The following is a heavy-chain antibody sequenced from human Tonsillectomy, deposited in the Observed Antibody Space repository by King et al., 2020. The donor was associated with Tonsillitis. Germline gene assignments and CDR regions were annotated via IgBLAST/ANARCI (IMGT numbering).Heavy chain of an antibody. Sequence: VQLVESGGGVVQPGRSLRLSCAASGFTFSSYGMNWVRQAPGKGLEWVAVISYDGSNKYYADSVKGRFTISRDNSKNTLYLQMNSLRAEDTAVYYCAKDHYSYTTLGYYGMDVWDQGTTVTVSS. V-gene: IGHV3-30*18. J-gene: IGHJ6*02. CDR1: GFTFSSYG. CDR3: AKDHYSYTTLGYYGMDV. D-gene: IGHD3-16*02. CDR2: ISYDGSNK.